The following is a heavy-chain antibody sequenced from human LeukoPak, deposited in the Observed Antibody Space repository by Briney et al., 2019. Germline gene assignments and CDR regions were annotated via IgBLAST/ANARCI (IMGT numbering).Heavy chain of an antibody. CDR3: ARLGRYSSSQRSYGVYYYYMDV. CDR1: GYSISSGNY. CDR2: IYHGGST. J-gene: IGHJ6*03. D-gene: IGHD6-13*01. V-gene: IGHV4-38-2*02. Sequence: KPSETLSLTCTVSGYSISSGNYWGWIRQPPGKGLEWIGNIYHGGSTHYNPSLRSRVSMSVDTSKNQFSLKLSSVTAADTAVYYCARLGRYSSSQRSYGVYYYYMDVWGKGTTVTISS.